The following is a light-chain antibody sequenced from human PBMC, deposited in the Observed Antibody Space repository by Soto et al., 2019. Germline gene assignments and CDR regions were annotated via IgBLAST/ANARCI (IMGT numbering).Light chain of an antibody. J-gene: IGLJ2*01. Sequence: QSVLTRPASVSGSPGQSITISCTGTRSDIGSYNYVSWYQQHPGKAPKLMIFDVNNRPSGISDRFSGSKSGNTASLIISGLQAEDEADYFCTSYTTSGTLVVFGGGTKLTVL. CDR1: RSDIGSYNY. CDR3: TSYTTSGTLVV. CDR2: DVN. V-gene: IGLV2-14*03.